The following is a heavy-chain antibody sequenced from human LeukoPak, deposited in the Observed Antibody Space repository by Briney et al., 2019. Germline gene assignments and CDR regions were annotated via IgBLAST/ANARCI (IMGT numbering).Heavy chain of an antibody. Sequence: SETLSLTCTVSGGSISNGAYYWSWIRQYPGKGLEWIGYIYYTGSPYYNPSLKSRVTISIDTSKNQFSLRLSSVTAADTAVYYCARSPDHYDSTGDSFCFDPWAQGTLVTVSS. CDR3: ARSPDHYDSTGDSFCFDP. V-gene: IGHV4-31*03. J-gene: IGHJ5*02. CDR2: IYYTGSP. CDR1: GGSISNGAYY. D-gene: IGHD3-22*01.